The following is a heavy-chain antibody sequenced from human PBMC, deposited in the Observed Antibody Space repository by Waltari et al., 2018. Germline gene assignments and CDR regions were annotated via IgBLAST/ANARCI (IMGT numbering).Heavy chain of an antibody. CDR3: AREDGFWRSIGYIPDYFDY. D-gene: IGHD3-22*01. J-gene: IGHJ4*02. CDR1: GDSSSDYS. CDR2: IHYSGNT. Sequence: VQLQESGPGLVKPSETLSLTCTVSGDSSSDYSWSWMRQPPGKGLEWIGNIHYSGNTNYNPSLQRRGSVSGDLSRNQFSLKLSSVTAADTAVYYCAREDGFWRSIGYIPDYFDYWGRGILVTVSS. V-gene: IGHV4-59*13.